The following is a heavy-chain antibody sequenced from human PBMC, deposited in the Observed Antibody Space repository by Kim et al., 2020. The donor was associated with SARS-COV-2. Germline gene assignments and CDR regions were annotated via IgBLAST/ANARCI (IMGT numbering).Heavy chain of an antibody. CDR1: GGSISSGSYY. J-gene: IGHJ6*02. CDR2: IYTSGST. Sequence: SETLSLTCTVSGGSISSGSYYWSWIRQPAGKGLEWIGRIYTSGSTNYNPSLKSRVTISVDTSKNQFSLKLSSVTAADTAVYYCARWDIGQQLLPDPYYYYGMDVWGQGTTVTVSS. D-gene: IGHD6-13*01. V-gene: IGHV4-61*02. CDR3: ARWDIGQQLLPDPYYYYGMDV.